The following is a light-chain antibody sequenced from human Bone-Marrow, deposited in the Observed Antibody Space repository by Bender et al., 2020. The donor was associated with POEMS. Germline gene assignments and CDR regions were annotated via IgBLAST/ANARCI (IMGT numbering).Light chain of an antibody. CDR1: NTYVDGYHP. V-gene: IGLV2-23*01. J-gene: IGLJ3*02. Sequence: QSALTQPRSVSGSPGQSVTISCSGANTYVDGYHPVSWYQLHPGKAPKLIIHEGYKRPSGVSNRFSGSKSGNTASLTISGLLPEDEADYYCCSYAGTSSWVFGGGTKLTVL. CDR2: EGY. CDR3: CSYAGTSSWV.